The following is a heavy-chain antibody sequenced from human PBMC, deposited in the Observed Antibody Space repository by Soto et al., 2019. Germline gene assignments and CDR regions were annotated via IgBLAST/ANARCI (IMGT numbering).Heavy chain of an antibody. J-gene: IGHJ6*02. CDR3: AREFYYDSIGFLTRGVNYYYYYGMDV. CDR1: GYTFTSYY. V-gene: IGHV1-46*01. D-gene: IGHD3-22*01. Sequence: SVKVSCKASGYTFTSYYMHSVRQAPGQGLEWMGIINPSGGSTSYAQKFQGRVTMTRDTSTSTVYMELSSLRSEDTAVYYCAREFYYDSIGFLTRGVNYYYYYGMDVWGQGTTVTVSS. CDR2: INPSGGST.